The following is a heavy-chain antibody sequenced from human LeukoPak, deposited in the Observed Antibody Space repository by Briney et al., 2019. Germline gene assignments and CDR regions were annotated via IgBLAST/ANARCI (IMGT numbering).Heavy chain of an antibody. CDR2: ISAYNGNT. CDR3: ARDGWGKLRKTFDY. J-gene: IGHJ4*02. Sequence: ASVKVSGKASGYTFTSYGISWVRQAPGQGLEWMGWISAYNGNTNYAQKLQGRVTMTTDTSTSTAYMELRSLRSDDTAVYYCARDGWGKLRKTFDYWGQGTLVTVSS. D-gene: IGHD4-17*01. V-gene: IGHV1-18*04. CDR1: GYTFTSYG.